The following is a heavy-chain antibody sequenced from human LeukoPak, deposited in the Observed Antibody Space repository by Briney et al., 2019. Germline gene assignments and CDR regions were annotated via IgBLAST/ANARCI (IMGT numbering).Heavy chain of an antibody. V-gene: IGHV3-48*03. Sequence: GGSLRLSCAASGFTFSSYEMNWVRQAPGKGLEWVSYISSSGSNIYNADSVKGRFTISRDNAKNSLYLQMNSLRAEDTAVYYCARNFASWGQGTLVTVSS. J-gene: IGHJ4*02. CDR3: ARNFAS. CDR2: ISSSGSNI. CDR1: GFTFSSYE.